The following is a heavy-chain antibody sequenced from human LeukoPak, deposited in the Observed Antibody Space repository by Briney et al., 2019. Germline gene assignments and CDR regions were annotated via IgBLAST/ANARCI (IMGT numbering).Heavy chain of an antibody. CDR1: GFTFSSYA. Sequence: SGGSLRLSCSASGFTFSSYAMHRVRQAPGKGLEYVSSISSNGGSTYYADSVKGRFTISRDNSKNTLYLQMSSLRAEDTAVHYYVNETPRNGKAFDYWGQGTLVTVSS. J-gene: IGHJ4*02. CDR2: ISSNGGST. V-gene: IGHV3-64D*06. D-gene: IGHD2-8*01. CDR3: VNETPRNGKAFDY.